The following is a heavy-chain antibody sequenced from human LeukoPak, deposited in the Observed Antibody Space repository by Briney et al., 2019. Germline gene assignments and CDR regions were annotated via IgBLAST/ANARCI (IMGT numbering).Heavy chain of an antibody. CDR2: IYYSGST. CDR1: GGSISSYY. CDR3: ARGEGSSSWYPYWYLDL. V-gene: IGHV4-59*01. Sequence: SETLSLTCTVSGGSISSYYWSWIRQPPGKGLEWIGYIYYSGSTNYNPSLKSRVTISIDSSRNQFSLKLSSVTAADTAVYYCARGEGSSSWYPYWYLDLWGRGTLVTVSS. D-gene: IGHD6-13*01. J-gene: IGHJ2*01.